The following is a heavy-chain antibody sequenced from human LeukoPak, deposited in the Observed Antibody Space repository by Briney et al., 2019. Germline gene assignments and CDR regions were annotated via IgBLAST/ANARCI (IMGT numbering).Heavy chain of an antibody. CDR3: AKEAYDSVELGYFDY. D-gene: IGHD5-12*01. CDR1: GFSFSNYA. V-gene: IGHV3-23*01. J-gene: IGHJ4*01. CDR2: IVSSSGST. Sequence: PGGSLRLSWAASGFSFSNYAISLVRQAPGKWLEWVSLIVSSSGSTFYADSVKGRFTISRDDSKNTLYLQMNSLRAKDTAVYSCAKEAYDSVELGYFDYWGQGTLVTVSS.